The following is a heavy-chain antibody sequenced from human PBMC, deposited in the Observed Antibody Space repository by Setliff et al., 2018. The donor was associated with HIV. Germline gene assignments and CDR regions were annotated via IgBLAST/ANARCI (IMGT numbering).Heavy chain of an antibody. V-gene: IGHV4-4*02. CDR2: IYHSGST. Sequence: PSETLSLTCAVSGGSINGSNWWSWVRQPPGKGLEWIGEIYHSGSTNYNPSLKSRVTISVDKSNNQFSLKMNYVTAADAALYYCATVTMVRLIGVYPMDVWGKGTPVTVSS. CDR3: ATVTMVRLIGVYPMDV. J-gene: IGHJ6*03. D-gene: IGHD3-10*01. CDR1: GGSINGSNW.